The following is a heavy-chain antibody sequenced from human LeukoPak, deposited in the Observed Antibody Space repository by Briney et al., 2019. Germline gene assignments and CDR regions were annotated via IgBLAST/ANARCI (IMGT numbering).Heavy chain of an antibody. CDR1: GFTFRSYV. J-gene: IGHJ4*02. CDR2: IRSDGSNK. Sequence: GGSLRLSCAASGFTFRSYVMHWVRQAPGKGLEWVAFIRSDGSNKYYTDSVKGRSTISRDNSKNTLYLQMNTLRTEDTAVYYRAKSIFGVVGLDYWGQGTLVTVSS. D-gene: IGHD3-3*01. V-gene: IGHV3-30*02. CDR3: AKSIFGVVGLDY.